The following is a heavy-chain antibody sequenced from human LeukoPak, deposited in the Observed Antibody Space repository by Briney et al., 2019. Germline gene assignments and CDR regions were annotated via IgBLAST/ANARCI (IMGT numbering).Heavy chain of an antibody. D-gene: IGHD3-16*01. CDR2: FYHTGDT. J-gene: IGHJ4*02. CDR1: GVSFSDYY. CDR3: ARGRHRIDYDPRGRSLVHVYFDN. V-gene: IGHV4-34*01. Sequence: SETLTLTCGVQGVSFSDYYWVWLRQSPGKGLEWIGEFYHTGDTHHNPSLKSRVTISIDTSKNQFSLNVTSLTAADTSVYYLARGRHRIDYDPRGRSLVHVYFDNWGQGSLVTVSS.